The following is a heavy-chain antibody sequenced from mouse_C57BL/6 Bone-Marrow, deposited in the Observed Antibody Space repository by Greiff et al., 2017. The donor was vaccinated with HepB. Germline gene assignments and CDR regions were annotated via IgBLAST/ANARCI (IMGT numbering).Heavy chain of an antibody. CDR3: ARGGVLRFAWFAY. Sequence: QVQLQQPGAELVMPGASVKLSCKASGYTFTSYWMHWVKQRPGQGLEWIGEIDPSDSYTNYNQKFKGKSTLTVDKSSSTAYMQLSSLTSEDSAVYYCARGGVLRFAWFAYCGQGTLVTVSA. V-gene: IGHV1-69*01. CDR1: GYTFTSYW. CDR2: IDPSDSYT. J-gene: IGHJ3*01. D-gene: IGHD1-1*01.